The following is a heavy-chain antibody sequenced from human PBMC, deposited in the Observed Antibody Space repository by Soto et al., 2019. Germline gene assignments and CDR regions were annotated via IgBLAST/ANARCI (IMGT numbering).Heavy chain of an antibody. J-gene: IGHJ5*02. D-gene: IGHD6-6*01. V-gene: IGHV3-7*03. CDR2: IKQDGSEK. CDR1: GFTFSSYW. CDR3: ARDEHSSSSLGWFDP. Sequence: RLSCAASGFTFSSYWMSWVRQAPGKGLEWVANIKQDGSEKYYVDSVKGRFTISRDNAKNSLYLQMNSLRAEDTAVYYCARDEHSSSSLGWFDPWGQGTLVTVSS.